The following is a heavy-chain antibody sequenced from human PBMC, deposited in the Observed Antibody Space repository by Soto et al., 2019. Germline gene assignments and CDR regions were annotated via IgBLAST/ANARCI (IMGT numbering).Heavy chain of an antibody. CDR2: IRSKTYGGTT. V-gene: IGHV3-49*03. CDR3: ARDRSFIPY. CDR1: GFIFGDYD. Sequence: GGSLRLSCTASGFIFGDYDMSWFRQAPGKGLEWVGFIRSKTYGGTTQYAASVRGRFTISRDDSKSIAYLQMNSLKTEDTAMYYCARDRSFIPYWGQGTLVTVSS. D-gene: IGHD6-13*01. J-gene: IGHJ4*02.